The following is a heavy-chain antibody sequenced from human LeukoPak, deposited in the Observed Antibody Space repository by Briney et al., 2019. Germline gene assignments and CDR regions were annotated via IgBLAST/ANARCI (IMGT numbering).Heavy chain of an antibody. V-gene: IGHV3-23*01. CDR1: GFNFSTYA. D-gene: IGHD6-19*01. J-gene: IGHJ4*02. Sequence: GGSLRLSCAASGFNFSTYAMNWVRQAPAKGLEWVSTIGGGGPTTDYADSVKDRFTISRDNSKNTLYLQMNGLRAEDTAVYFCARGFLGGTDQYFDSWGQGTLVTVSS. CDR2: IGGGGPTT. CDR3: ARGFLGGTDQYFDS.